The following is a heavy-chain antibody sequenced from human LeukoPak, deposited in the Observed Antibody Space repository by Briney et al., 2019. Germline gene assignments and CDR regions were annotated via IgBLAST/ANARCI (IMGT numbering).Heavy chain of an antibody. D-gene: IGHD6-13*01. CDR2: ISYDGSNK. CDR1: GFTFSNYA. J-gene: IGHJ4*02. Sequence: GGSLRLSCAASGFTFSNYAMQWVRQAPGKGLEGVAVISYDGSNKYYGDSVKGRFTISRDDSKNTLNPQMNSLRADDSAVYYCARSPAPTRSSWLYLDYWGQGTQVTVSS. V-gene: IGHV3-30-3*01. CDR3: ARSPAPTRSSWLYLDY.